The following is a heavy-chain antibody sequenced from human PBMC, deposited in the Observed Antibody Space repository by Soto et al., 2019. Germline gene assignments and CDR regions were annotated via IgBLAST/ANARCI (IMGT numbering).Heavy chain of an antibody. CDR1: ESTFTSYT. CDR3: ARELQGLYYFDY. J-gene: IGHJ4*02. D-gene: IGHD4-4*01. CDR2: INGGNGNT. V-gene: IGHV1-3*01. Sequence: ASVKGSFTASESTFTSYTMHLVRQAPGQRLEWMGWINGGNGNTKYSQKFQGRVTITRDTSASTAYMELSSLRSDDTAVYYCARELQGLYYFDYWGQGTLVNVSS.